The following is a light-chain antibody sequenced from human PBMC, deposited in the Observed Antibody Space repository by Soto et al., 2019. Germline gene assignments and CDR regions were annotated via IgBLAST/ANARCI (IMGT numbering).Light chain of an antibody. Sequence: QTVGTQPPSASGTPGQTVTISCSGSSSNIGSAYIYWYQHLPGTAPKLLIYRNNQRPSGVPDRFSASKSGTSASLAISGLRSEDDADYYSAAWDDSLVVFGGGTKLTVL. J-gene: IGLJ2*01. CDR2: RNN. V-gene: IGLV1-47*01. CDR1: SSNIGSAY. CDR3: AAWDDSLVV.